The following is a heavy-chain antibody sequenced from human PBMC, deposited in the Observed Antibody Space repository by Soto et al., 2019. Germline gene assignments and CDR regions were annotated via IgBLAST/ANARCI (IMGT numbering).Heavy chain of an antibody. J-gene: IGHJ6*03. CDR3: TTVRRYYGSGIPDYYYYYMDV. CDR2: IKSKTDGGAT. D-gene: IGHD3-10*01. Sequence: GGSLRLSCAASGFTFSNAWMSWVRQAPGKGLEWVGRIKSKTDGGATDYAAPVKGRFTISRDDSKNTLYLQMNSLKTEDTAVYYCTTVRRYYGSGIPDYYYYYMDVWGKGTTVTVSS. V-gene: IGHV3-15*01. CDR1: GFTFSNAW.